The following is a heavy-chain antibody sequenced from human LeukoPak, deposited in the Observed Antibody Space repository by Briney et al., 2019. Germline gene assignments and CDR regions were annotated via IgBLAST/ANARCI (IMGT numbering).Heavy chain of an antibody. V-gene: IGHV3-74*01. CDR3: ARERDISTGYYPFDY. D-gene: IGHD3-9*01. CDR2: INSDGSST. Sequence: GGSLRLSCAASGFTFSSYWMHWVRQAPGKGLVWVSRINSDGSSTSYADSVKGRFTISRDNAKNTLYLQMNSLRAEDTAVYYCARERDISTGYYPFDYWGQGTLVTVSS. J-gene: IGHJ4*02. CDR1: GFTFSSYW.